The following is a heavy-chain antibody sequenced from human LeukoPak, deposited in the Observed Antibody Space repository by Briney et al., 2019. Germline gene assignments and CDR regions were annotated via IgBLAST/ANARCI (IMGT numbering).Heavy chain of an antibody. J-gene: IGHJ5*02. V-gene: IGHV4-61*02. CDR3: ARDLGGSYSSETWFDP. CDR2: IYSSGTT. CDR1: GSTINSGNNY. Sequence: PSQTLSLTCTVSGSTINSGNNYCSLIRQPAGKGLGWIGRIYSSGTTTYNPSFKSRVTISVDTSKNQSSLKLSSVTAADTAVYYCARDLGGSYSSETWFDPWGQGTLVTVSS. D-gene: IGHD1-26*01.